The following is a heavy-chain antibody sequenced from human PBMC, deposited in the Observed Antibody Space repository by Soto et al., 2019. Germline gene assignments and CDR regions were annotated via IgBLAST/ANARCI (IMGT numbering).Heavy chain of an antibody. D-gene: IGHD3-10*01. CDR2: ISYDGSNK. Sequence: PGGSLRLCCAASGFTFSSYAMHWVRQAPGKGLEWVAVISYDGSNKYYADSVKGRFTISRDNSKNTLFLQMNSLRPEDTAVYFCAKDSGRGSAHYYFAYWGRGTLVTVSS. J-gene: IGHJ4*02. CDR3: AKDSGRGSAHYYFAY. V-gene: IGHV3-30-3*01. CDR1: GFTFSSYA.